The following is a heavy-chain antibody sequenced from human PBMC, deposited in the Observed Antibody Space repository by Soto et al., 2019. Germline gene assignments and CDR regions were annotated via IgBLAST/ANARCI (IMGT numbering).Heavy chain of an antibody. J-gene: IGHJ6*02. CDR1: AYTFTGYY. Sequence: SVKVSCKASAYTFTGYYMHWVRQAPGQGLEWMGWINPNSGGTNYAQKFQGWVTMTRDTSISTAYMELSRLRSDDTAVYYCARGTYSSSPGYYYYGMDVWGQGTTVTGSS. V-gene: IGHV1-2*04. CDR2: INPNSGGT. D-gene: IGHD6-13*01. CDR3: ARGTYSSSPGYYYYGMDV.